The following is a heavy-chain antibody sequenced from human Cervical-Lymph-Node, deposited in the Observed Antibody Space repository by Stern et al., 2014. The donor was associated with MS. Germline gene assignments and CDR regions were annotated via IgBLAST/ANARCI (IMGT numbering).Heavy chain of an antibody. Sequence: VQLVESGGGVAQPGRSLRLTCAASGFIFSSYGMHWVRQAPGKGLEWVAVMWYDGSTQYYADSVKGRFTIYRDNSKNTLYLQMNSLKPEDTAVYYCARDRGSSSWYSGWIDSWGQGTLVIAS. CDR2: MWYDGSTQ. CDR1: GFIFSSYG. D-gene: IGHD6-13*01. V-gene: IGHV3-33*01. CDR3: ARDRGSSSWYSGWIDS. J-gene: IGHJ5*01.